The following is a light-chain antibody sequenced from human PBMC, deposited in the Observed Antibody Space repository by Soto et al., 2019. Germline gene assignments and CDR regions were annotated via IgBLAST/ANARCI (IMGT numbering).Light chain of an antibody. CDR3: QQYNIWPPWT. CDR1: QSVSSN. J-gene: IGKJ1*01. V-gene: IGKV3-15*01. CDR2: GAS. Sequence: EIVMTQSPATLSVSPGERATLSCRASQSVSSNLAWYQQKPGQAPRLIIYGASTRATGIPARLSGSGSGTEFTLTISSLQSEDFAVYYCQQYNIWPPWTFGQGTKVEIK.